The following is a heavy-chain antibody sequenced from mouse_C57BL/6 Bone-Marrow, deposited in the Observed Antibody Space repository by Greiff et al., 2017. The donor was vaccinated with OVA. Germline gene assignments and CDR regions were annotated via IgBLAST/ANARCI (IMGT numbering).Heavy chain of an antibody. CDR3: ASTVVATDYAMDY. J-gene: IGHJ4*01. V-gene: IGHV1-31*01. Sequence: VQLQQSGPELVKPGASVKISCKASGYSFTGYYMHWVKQSHGNILDWIGYIYPYNGVSSYNQKFKGKATLTVDKSSSTAYMEIRSLTSEDSAVYYCASTVVATDYAMDYWGQGTSVTVSS. CDR1: GYSFTGYY. CDR2: IYPYNGVS. D-gene: IGHD1-1*01.